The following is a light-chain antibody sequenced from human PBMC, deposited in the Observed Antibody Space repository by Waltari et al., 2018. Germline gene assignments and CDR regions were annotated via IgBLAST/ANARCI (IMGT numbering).Light chain of an antibody. CDR1: SSDIESYNV. J-gene: IGLJ3*02. CDR2: GVN. V-gene: IGLV2-23*02. Sequence: QSALTQPASVSGSRGQSITISCTGSSSDIESYNVVSWYQHHPGKAPKLLIYGVNNRPSGVSNRFSGSKSGNTASLTISGLQAEDEADYYCSSYAGSVVFGGGTKLTVL. CDR3: SSYAGSVV.